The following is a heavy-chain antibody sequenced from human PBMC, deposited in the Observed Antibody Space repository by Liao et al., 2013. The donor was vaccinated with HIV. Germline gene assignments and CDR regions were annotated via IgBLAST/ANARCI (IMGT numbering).Heavy chain of an antibody. CDR1: GGSISSYS. D-gene: IGHD4-17*01. Sequence: QVQLQESGPGLVKPSETLSLTCTVSGGSISSYSWSWIRQAPGRGLEWIGSLFQSGSTYFNPSLKSRITLSVDVSKNQFFLKLISVTAADTAVYYCAAPSDYAPTWYLALWGRGTMVTVAS. V-gene: IGHV4-59*03. CDR3: AAPSDYAPTWYLAL. CDR2: LFQSGST. J-gene: IGHJ2*01.